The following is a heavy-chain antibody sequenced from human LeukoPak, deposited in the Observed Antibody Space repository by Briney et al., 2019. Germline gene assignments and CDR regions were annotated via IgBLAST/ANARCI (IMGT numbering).Heavy chain of an antibody. CDR2: IYYIGST. D-gene: IGHD2-2*01. J-gene: IGHJ5*02. Sequence: PSETLSLTCTVSGGSISSYYWSWIRQPPGKGLEGIGYIYYIGSTNYNPSLKSRVTISVHTSKNQFSLKLSSVTAADTAVYDCARARGGYCSSTSCLNNWFDPWGQGTLVTVSS. CDR3: ARARGGYCSSTSCLNNWFDP. V-gene: IGHV4-59*01. CDR1: GGSISSYY.